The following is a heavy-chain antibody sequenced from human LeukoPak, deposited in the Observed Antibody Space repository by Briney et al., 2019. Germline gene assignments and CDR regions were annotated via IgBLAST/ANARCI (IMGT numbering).Heavy chain of an antibody. CDR2: INQDGSEK. J-gene: IGHJ4*02. CDR1: GFTFSSYW. CDR3: ASSGQRYYFDY. Sequence: GGSLRLSCAASGFTFSSYWMSWVRQAPGKGLEWVANINQDGSEKNYVDSLKGRFTISRDNSKNTLYLQMNSLRADDTAVYYCASSGQRYYFDYWGQGTLVTVSS. D-gene: IGHD5-12*01. V-gene: IGHV3-7*03.